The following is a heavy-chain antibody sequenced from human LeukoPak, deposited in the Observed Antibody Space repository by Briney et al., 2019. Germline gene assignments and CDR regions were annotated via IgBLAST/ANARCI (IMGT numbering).Heavy chain of an antibody. V-gene: IGHV4-61*08. J-gene: IGHJ3*02. Sequence: SETLSLTCTVSGGSVSSAGYYWTWIRQPPGKGLEWIGYIYYSGSTNYNPSLKSRVTISVDTSKNQFSLKLSPVTAADTAVYYCATKGYYDSSGYYSLGDAFDIWGQGTMVTVSS. CDR1: GGSVSSAGYY. D-gene: IGHD3-22*01. CDR3: ATKGYYDSSGYYSLGDAFDI. CDR2: IYYSGST.